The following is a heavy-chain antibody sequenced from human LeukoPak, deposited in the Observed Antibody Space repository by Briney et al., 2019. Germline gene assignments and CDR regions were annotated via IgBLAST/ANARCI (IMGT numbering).Heavy chain of an antibody. CDR3: ARRFDCSSTSCPNYYYGMDV. CDR1: GGTFSSYA. V-gene: IGHV1-69*04. Sequence: SVKVSCKASGGTFSSYAISWVRQAPGQGLEWMGRIIPILGIANYAQKFQGRDTITADKSTSTAYMELSSLRSEDTAVYYCARRFDCSSTSCPNYYYGMDVWGQGTTVTVSS. D-gene: IGHD2-2*01. J-gene: IGHJ6*02. CDR2: IIPILGIA.